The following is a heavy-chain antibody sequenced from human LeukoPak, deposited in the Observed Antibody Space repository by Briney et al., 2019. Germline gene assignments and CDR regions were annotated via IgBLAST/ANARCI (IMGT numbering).Heavy chain of an antibody. CDR1: GFTFSSYW. J-gene: IGHJ4*02. CDR3: AREDKAALNSGSYFSFDW. Sequence: PGGSLRLSCAVSGFTFSSYWMHWVRQAPGKGLVWVSRIDRDGSRINYADSVKGRFTISRDNGKNTLFLQMNSLRAEDTAVYYCAREDKAALNSGSYFSFDWWGQGTLVTVSS. CDR2: IDRDGSRI. V-gene: IGHV3-74*01. D-gene: IGHD1-26*01.